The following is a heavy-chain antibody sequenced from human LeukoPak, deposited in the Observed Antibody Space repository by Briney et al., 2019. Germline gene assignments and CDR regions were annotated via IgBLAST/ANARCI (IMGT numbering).Heavy chain of an antibody. CDR2: INPSGGST. J-gene: IGHJ4*02. D-gene: IGHD1-26*01. V-gene: IGHV1-46*01. CDR1: GYTFTSYY. CDR3: AREGLLGASYY. Sequence: ASVKVSCKASGYTFTSYYMHWVRQAPGQGLEWMGIINPSGGSTSYAQKFQGRVTMTRDMSTSTVYMELSSLRSDDTAVYYCAREGLLGASYYWGQGTLVTVSS.